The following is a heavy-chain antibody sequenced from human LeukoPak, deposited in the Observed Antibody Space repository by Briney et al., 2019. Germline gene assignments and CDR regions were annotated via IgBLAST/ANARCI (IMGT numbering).Heavy chain of an antibody. CDR2: IWYDGSNK. D-gene: IGHD6-19*01. CDR1: GFTFSSYV. J-gene: IGHJ4*02. V-gene: IGHV3-33*01. Sequence: GRSLRLSCAASGFTFSSYVMHWVRQAPGKGLEWVAVIWYDGSNKYYADSVKGRFTISRDNSKNTLYLQMNSLRAEDTAVYYCARAVAGTSGYYFDYWGQGTLVTISS. CDR3: ARAVAGTSGYYFDY.